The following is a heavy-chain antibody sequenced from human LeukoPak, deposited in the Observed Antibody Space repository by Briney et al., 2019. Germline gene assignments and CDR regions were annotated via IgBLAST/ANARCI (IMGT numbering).Heavy chain of an antibody. CDR3: AKDSRRGYSYDPAAY. D-gene: IGHD5-18*01. V-gene: IGHV3-23*01. CDR2: ISGSGGST. CDR1: GFTFSRYA. Sequence: GGSLRLSCAASGFTFSRYAMSWVRQAPGKGLEWVSGISGSGGSTYYADSVKGRVTISRDNSKNTLYLQMNSLRAEDTAVYYCAKDSRRGYSYDPAAYWGQGTLVTVAS. J-gene: IGHJ4*02.